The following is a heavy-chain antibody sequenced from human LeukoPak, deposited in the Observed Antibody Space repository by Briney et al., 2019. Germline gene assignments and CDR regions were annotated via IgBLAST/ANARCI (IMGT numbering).Heavy chain of an antibody. CDR3: ARSKEDCCGSFDP. Sequence: GGSLRLSCAASGFTFSSYGMSWVRQAPGKGLEWVSAISGSGGSTYYADSVKGRFTISRDNSKNTLYLQMNSLRAEDTAVYYCARSKEDCCGSFDPWGQGTLVTVSS. CDR1: GFTFSSYG. CDR2: ISGSGGST. V-gene: IGHV3-23*01. D-gene: IGHD2-15*01. J-gene: IGHJ5*02.